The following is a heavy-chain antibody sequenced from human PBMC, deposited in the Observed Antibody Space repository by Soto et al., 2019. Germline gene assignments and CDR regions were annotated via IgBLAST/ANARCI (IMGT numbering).Heavy chain of an antibody. D-gene: IGHD3-22*01. CDR3: ARERSRYDRSGYYRPDY. J-gene: IGHJ4*02. CDR2: IIPILGTP. CDR1: GDTFSTYS. Sequence: SVKVSCKASGDTFSTYSISWVRQAPGQGLEWLGGIIPILGTPSYAQRFQGRVTITADKSTSTAYMELSSLRSEDTAVYYCARERSRYDRSGYYRPDYWGQATLVTVSS. V-gene: IGHV1-69*08.